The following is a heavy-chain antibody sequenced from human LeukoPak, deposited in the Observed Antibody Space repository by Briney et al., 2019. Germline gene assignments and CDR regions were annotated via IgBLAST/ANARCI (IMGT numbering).Heavy chain of an antibody. CDR2: IYTSGST. D-gene: IGHD6-19*01. J-gene: IGHJ4*02. V-gene: IGHV4-61*02. Sequence: SETLSLTCIVSGGSVSSGSYYWSWIRQPAGKGLEWIGRIYTSGSTNYNPSLKSRVTMSVDTSKNQFSLKLSSVTAADTAVYYCARDSQTGYSSGWYEGPFDYWGQGTLVTVSS. CDR1: GGSVSSGSYY. CDR3: ARDSQTGYSSGWYEGPFDY.